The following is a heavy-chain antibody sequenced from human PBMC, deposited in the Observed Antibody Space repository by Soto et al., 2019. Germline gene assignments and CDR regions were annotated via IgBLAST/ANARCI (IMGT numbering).Heavy chain of an antibody. Sequence: SETLSLTCTVSGGYINSRDYYYWGWIRQPPGKGLEWLGSIFYSGSTYYNPSLKSRLTVSVDTSKNQFSLKLSSVTAADTAVYYCARTGNYDESGPISSPDHWGQGTLVTV. V-gene: IGHV4-39*01. CDR1: GGYINSRDYYY. J-gene: IGHJ4*02. CDR3: ARTGNYDESGPISSPDH. D-gene: IGHD3-22*01. CDR2: IFYSGST.